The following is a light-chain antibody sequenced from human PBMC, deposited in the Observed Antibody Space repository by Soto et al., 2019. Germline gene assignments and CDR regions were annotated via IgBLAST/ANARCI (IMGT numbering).Light chain of an antibody. Sequence: DIQMTQSPAALSASVGEKVTITCRASQIIRTNLNWYQQKPGKAPKLLIYAASSLQREVPSRFSGSGFGTDFTLTISSLQPEDLATYYCQQSFNTSQTFGQGTKVEI. V-gene: IGKV1-39*01. J-gene: IGKJ1*01. CDR3: QQSFNTSQT. CDR1: QIIRTN. CDR2: AAS.